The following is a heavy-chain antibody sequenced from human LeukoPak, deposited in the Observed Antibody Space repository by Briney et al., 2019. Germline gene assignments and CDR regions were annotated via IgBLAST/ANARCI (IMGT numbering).Heavy chain of an antibody. CDR2: VHHTGST. J-gene: IGHJ5*02. D-gene: IGHD2-21*02. CDR3: ARGLVVVTALNWFDP. Sequence: SETLSLTCNVSGYSISRGYYWGWIRQPPGKGLEWIGSVHHTGSTYYNPSLKSRVTISVDTSKNQFSLKLSSVTAADTAVYYCARGLVVVTALNWFDPWGQGTLVTVSS. V-gene: IGHV4-38-2*02. CDR1: GYSISRGYY.